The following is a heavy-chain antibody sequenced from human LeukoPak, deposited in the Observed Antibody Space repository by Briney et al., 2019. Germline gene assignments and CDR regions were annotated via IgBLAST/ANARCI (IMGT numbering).Heavy chain of an antibody. CDR1: GFTFSSYS. Sequence: GGSLRLSCAASGFTFSSYSMNWVRQAPGKGLEWVSSISSSSSYIYYADSVKGRFTISRDNSKNTLYLQMNSLRAEDTAVYYCAKDAVGAYYDSSGYPVGYFDYWGQGTLVTVSS. J-gene: IGHJ4*02. CDR3: AKDAVGAYYDSSGYPVGYFDY. V-gene: IGHV3-21*04. CDR2: ISSSSSYI. D-gene: IGHD3-22*01.